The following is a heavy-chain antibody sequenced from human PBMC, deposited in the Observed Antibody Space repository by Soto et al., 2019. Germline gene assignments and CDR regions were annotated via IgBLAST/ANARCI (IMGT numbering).Heavy chain of an antibody. J-gene: IGHJ4*02. Sequence: QVQLVQSGAEVKKPGSSVKVSCKASGGTFTSYSITWVRQAPGQGLEWMGRIIPVLGIVNYAQKFQGRVTITADKSTTTAYIELSSLRSEDTAVYYCARDGLGTTRRDFDSWGQGTLVTVSS. CDR3: ARDGLGTTRRDFDS. D-gene: IGHD1-1*01. V-gene: IGHV1-69*04. CDR1: GGTFTSYS. CDR2: IIPVLGIV.